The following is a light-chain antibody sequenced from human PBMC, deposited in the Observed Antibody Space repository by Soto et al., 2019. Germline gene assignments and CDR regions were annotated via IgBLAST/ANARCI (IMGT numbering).Light chain of an antibody. V-gene: IGKV3-15*01. CDR1: QTVASN. Sequence: ELVMTQSPASLSVSPGDGATLSCRASQTVASNVAWYQQKPGQGPRLLIHGASTRAAGVPARFSGSGSGTDFTLTISSLQSEDFAVYYDQQYHNWSPQYTFGRGTKLQIK. J-gene: IGKJ2*01. CDR2: GAS. CDR3: QQYHNWSPQYT.